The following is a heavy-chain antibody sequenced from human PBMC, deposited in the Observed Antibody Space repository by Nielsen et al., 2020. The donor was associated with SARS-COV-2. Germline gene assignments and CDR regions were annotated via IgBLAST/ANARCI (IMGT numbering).Heavy chain of an antibody. D-gene: IGHD5-12*01. Sequence: GGSLRLSCAASGFTFSSYAMHWVRQAPGKGLEWVAVISYDGSNKYYADSVKGRFTISRDNSKNTLYLQMNSLRAEDTAVYYCARDGYGGYFDYWGQGTLVTVSS. J-gene: IGHJ4*02. CDR1: GFTFSSYA. V-gene: IGHV3-30-3*01. CDR3: ARDGYGGYFDY. CDR2: ISYDGSNK.